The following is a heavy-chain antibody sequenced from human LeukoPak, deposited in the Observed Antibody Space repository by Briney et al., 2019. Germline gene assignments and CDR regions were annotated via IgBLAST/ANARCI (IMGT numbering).Heavy chain of an antibody. Sequence: GGSLRLSCAASGFTFSTYTMYWVRHPPGKGLEWVSIIGSSGGGIHYADSVKGRFTFSRDNSKNALYLQMNGLRVEDTAVYYCAIDPNWGTHSWGQGVLVTVSS. CDR1: GFTFSTYT. V-gene: IGHV3-23*01. CDR2: IGSSGGGI. D-gene: IGHD7-27*01. CDR3: AIDPNWGTHS. J-gene: IGHJ4*02.